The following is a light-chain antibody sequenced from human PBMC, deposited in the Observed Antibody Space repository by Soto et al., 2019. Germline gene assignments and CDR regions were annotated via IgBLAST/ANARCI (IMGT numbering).Light chain of an antibody. CDR2: DVS. CDR3: NSYTSNNTYV. CDR1: SSDVGAFSY. Sequence: QSALTQPASVSGSRGQAITISCSGTSSDVGAFSYGSWYQQHPGKAPKLMIYDVSNRPSGVSNRFSGSKSGNTASLTISGLRAEDEADYYCNSYTSNNTYVFGTGTKVNVL. V-gene: IGLV2-14*03. J-gene: IGLJ1*01.